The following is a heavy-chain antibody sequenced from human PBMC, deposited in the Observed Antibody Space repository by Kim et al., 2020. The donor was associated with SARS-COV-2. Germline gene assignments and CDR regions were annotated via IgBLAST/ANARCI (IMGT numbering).Heavy chain of an antibody. CDR3: AKDVKMVRGTSVAFDI. V-gene: IGHV3-30*18. Sequence: GGSLRLSCAASGFTFSSYGMHWVRQAPGKGLEWVAVISYDGSNKYYADSVKGRFTISRDNSKNTLYLQMNSLRAEDTAVYYCAKDVKMVRGTSVAFDICGQGTMVTVSS. D-gene: IGHD3-10*01. CDR1: GFTFSSYG. J-gene: IGHJ3*02. CDR2: ISYDGSNK.